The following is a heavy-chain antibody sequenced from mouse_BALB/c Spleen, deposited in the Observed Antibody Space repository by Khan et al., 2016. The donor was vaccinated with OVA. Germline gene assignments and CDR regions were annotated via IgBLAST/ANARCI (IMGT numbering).Heavy chain of an antibody. V-gene: IGHV1S135*01. CDR1: GYSFTDYN. D-gene: IGHD1-1*01. J-gene: IGHJ2*01. Sequence: VQLQQPGPELVKPGASVKVSCKASGYSFTDYNIFWVKQSLGKSLEWIGYIDPYNGGTNYNQKFKGGATLTVDKSSTTAFMHLNSLTSEHSAVYYCALIDYYGSGFDCWGQGTTLTVSS. CDR2: IDPYNGGT. CDR3: ALIDYYGSGFDC.